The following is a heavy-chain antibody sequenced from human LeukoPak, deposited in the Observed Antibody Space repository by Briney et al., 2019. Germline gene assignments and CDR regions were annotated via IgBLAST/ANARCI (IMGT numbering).Heavy chain of an antibody. CDR1: GFTLSNYW. J-gene: IGHJ3*02. Sequence: GGSLRLSCAGSGFTLSNYWMTWVRQAPGKGLEWVANIKEDGSEKYYVDSVKGRFTISRDNAKNSLYLQMNSLRAEDTAVYYCARDPSSDAFDIWGQGIMVTVSS. V-gene: IGHV3-7*05. CDR2: IKEDGSEK. CDR3: ARDPSSDAFDI.